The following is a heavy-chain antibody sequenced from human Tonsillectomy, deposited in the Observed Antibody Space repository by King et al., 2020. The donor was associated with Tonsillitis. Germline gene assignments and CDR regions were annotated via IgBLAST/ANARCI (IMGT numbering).Heavy chain of an antibody. CDR2: ILSDGSGK. V-gene: IGHV3-7*03. CDR3: AWLHHGGLHDY. Sequence: VQLVEFGGGLAQPGGSLTLSCTAAVLTFNTYWMTWVRQAPGKGLEWVANILSDGSGKFYVDSVKGRFTISRDNAKDSLYLQMNSLRAEDTAVYFCAWLHHGGLHDYWGQGTLVTVSS. D-gene: IGHD2-15*01. CDR1: VLTFNTYW. J-gene: IGHJ4*02.